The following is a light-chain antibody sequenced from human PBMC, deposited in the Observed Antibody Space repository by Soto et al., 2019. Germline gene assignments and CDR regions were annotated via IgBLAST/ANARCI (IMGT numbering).Light chain of an antibody. CDR2: EVS. J-gene: IGLJ1*01. Sequence: QSALTQPASVSGSPGQSITISCTGTSSDVGRYNYVSWYQQHPGKAPKLMIYEVSNRPSGVSNRFSGSKTGNTVSLTISGLQTDDEADYFCSSYTSGTIVFGIGTKLTVL. CDR1: SSDVGRYNY. V-gene: IGLV2-14*01. CDR3: SSYTSGTIV.